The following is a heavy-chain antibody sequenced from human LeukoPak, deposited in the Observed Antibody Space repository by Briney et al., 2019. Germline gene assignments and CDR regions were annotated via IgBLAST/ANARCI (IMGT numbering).Heavy chain of an antibody. J-gene: IGHJ6*03. D-gene: IGHD3-10*01. CDR1: GGSISYYY. V-gene: IGHV4-59*01. Sequence: PSETLSLTCTVSGGSISYYYWSWIRQPPGQGLEWIGHIYYSGSTNYSPSLKSRVTMSVDTSKNQFSLRLSSVTAADTAVYYCARPLVRGVNSYYFYMDVWGKGATVTISS. CDR3: ARPLVRGVNSYYFYMDV. CDR2: IYYSGST.